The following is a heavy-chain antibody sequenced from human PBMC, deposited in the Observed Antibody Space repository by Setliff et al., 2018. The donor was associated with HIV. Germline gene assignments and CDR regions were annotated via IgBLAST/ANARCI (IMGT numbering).Heavy chain of an antibody. Sequence: ASVKVSCKGSGYIFNTNGISWVRQAPGQGLEWMGWISAYNGNTNYAQRFQGRVTMTRDTSISTAYMELNNLKCEDTAVYYCARARRDSYDRGRRNHYYIDVWGKGTTVTVSS. D-gene: IGHD3-22*01. J-gene: IGHJ6*03. CDR3: ARARRDSYDRGRRNHYYIDV. CDR1: GYIFNTNG. CDR2: ISAYNGNT. V-gene: IGHV1-18*01.